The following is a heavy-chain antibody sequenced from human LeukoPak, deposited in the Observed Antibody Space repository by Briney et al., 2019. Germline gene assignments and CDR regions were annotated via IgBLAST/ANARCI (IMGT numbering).Heavy chain of an antibody. CDR2: INTNTGNP. CDR3: ARESSTAEGDAFDI. CDR1: GYTFTSYA. Sequence: ASVKVSCKASGYTFTSYAMIWVRQASGQGLEWMGWINTNTGNPTYAQGFTGRFVFSLDTFVSTAYLQISSLKAEDTAAYYCARESSTAEGDAFDIWGQGTMVTVSS. D-gene: IGHD6-13*01. J-gene: IGHJ3*02. V-gene: IGHV7-4-1*02.